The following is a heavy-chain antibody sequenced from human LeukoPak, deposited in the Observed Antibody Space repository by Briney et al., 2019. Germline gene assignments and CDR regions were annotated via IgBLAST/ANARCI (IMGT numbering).Heavy chain of an antibody. CDR2: ISSSDDTR. D-gene: IGHD2/OR15-2a*01. CDR1: GFTFTSYS. V-gene: IGHV3-48*02. J-gene: IGHJ3*01. Sequence: RGSLMLSCAASGFTFTSYSMSWDRQAPGKGLEWVSFISSSDDTRYYADSVRGRFTISRDDAKNSLYLQMSSLRDGDTAVYYCVRGYYSNSFDFWGQGTVVTVSS. CDR3: VRGYYSNSFDF.